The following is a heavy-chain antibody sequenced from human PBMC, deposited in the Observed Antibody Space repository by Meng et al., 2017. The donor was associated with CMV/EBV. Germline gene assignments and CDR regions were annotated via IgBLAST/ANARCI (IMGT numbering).Heavy chain of an antibody. D-gene: IGHD3-9*01. V-gene: IGHV3-23*01. CDR3: AKGLFDTYWYFDL. CDR2: IDGSGDKP. J-gene: IGHJ2*01. CDR1: GFSFHNFF. Sequence: ASGFSFHNFFLTWVRQAPGKGLDWVSSIDGSGDKPSYAPSVKGRFTVSRDNSENTIYLQINSLRAEDTARYYCAKGLFDTYWYFDLWGRGTLVTVSS.